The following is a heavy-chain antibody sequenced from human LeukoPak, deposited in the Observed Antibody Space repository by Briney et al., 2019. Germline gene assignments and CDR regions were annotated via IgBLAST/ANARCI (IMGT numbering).Heavy chain of an antibody. CDR1: GGSFSGYY. V-gene: IGHV4-34*01. CDR3: ATSYSSGWYAGYYYYMDV. Sequence: SETLSLTCAVYGGSFSGYYWSWIRHPPGKGLELIGEINHSGSTNYNPSLKSRVTISVDTSKNQFSLKLSSVTAADTAVYYCATSYSSGWYAGYYYYMDVWGKGTTVTVSS. CDR2: INHSGST. D-gene: IGHD6-19*01. J-gene: IGHJ6*03.